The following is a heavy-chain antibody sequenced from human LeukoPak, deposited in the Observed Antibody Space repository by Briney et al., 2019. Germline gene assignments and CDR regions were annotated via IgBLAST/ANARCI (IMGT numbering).Heavy chain of an antibody. CDR2: ISWNSGSI. J-gene: IGHJ4*02. CDR1: GFTFDDYA. Sequence: PGRSLRPSCAASGFTFDDYAMHWVRQAPGKGLEWVSGISWNSGSIGYADSVKGRFTISRDNAKNSLYLQMNSLRAEDTALYYCAKDRNYYDSSGSFDYWGQGTLVTVSS. V-gene: IGHV3-9*01. CDR3: AKDRNYYDSSGSFDY. D-gene: IGHD3-22*01.